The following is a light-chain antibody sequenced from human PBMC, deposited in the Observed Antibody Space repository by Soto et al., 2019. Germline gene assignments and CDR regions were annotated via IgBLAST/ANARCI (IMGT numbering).Light chain of an antibody. V-gene: IGKV3-20*01. CDR2: AAF. Sequence: EIVLTQSPATLSLSPGERATLSCRASQSVSNSHLAWYQQKRGQSPRLLIYAAFSRATGISDRFSGSGSGTDVTLTISRLEPEDFAVYYCQQYDRSPLFGGGTKVE. CDR3: QQYDRSPL. CDR1: QSVSNSH. J-gene: IGKJ4*01.